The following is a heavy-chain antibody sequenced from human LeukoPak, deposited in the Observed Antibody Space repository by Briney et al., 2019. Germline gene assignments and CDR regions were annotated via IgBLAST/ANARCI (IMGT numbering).Heavy chain of an antibody. CDR2: ISGGGGSI. J-gene: IGHJ4*02. CDR1: GFTFSSYA. D-gene: IGHD2-15*01. Sequence: PGGSLRLSCAASGFTFSSYAMGWVRQAPGKGLEWVSAISGGGGSIYYADSVKGRFTISRDNSKNTLYLQMNSLRAEDTAVYYCAKFVVVVAATFENYFDYWGQGTLVTVSS. CDR3: AKFVVVVAATFENYFDY. V-gene: IGHV3-23*01.